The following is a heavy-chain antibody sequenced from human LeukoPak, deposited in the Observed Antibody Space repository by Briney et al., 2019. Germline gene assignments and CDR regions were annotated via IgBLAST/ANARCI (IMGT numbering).Heavy chain of an antibody. V-gene: IGHV4-59*01. Sequence: PSEILSLTCTVSGDSINNYYWNWIRQPPGKGLEWIGYIYYSGSTNYNPSLKSRVTMSVDTSKNQLSLKLSSVTAADTAVYYCARERRGSCSGGSCYVFDYWGQGTLVTVSS. D-gene: IGHD2-15*01. CDR3: ARERRGSCSGGSCYVFDY. CDR2: IYYSGST. J-gene: IGHJ4*02. CDR1: GDSINNYY.